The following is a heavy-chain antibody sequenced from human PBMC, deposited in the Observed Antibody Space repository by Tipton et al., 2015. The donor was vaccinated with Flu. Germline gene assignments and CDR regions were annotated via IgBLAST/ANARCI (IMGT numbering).Heavy chain of an antibody. CDR3: GKSMDV. J-gene: IGHJ6*02. V-gene: IGHV3-7*01. CDR2: INQDGSEK. CDR1: GFTIRSYW. Sequence: SLRLSCAASGFTIRSYWMHWVRQAPGRGLEWVANINQDGSEKNYVDSVKGRFIISRDNAKKSVNLQMNRLRVEDTGVYYCGKSMDVWGQGTTVAVSS.